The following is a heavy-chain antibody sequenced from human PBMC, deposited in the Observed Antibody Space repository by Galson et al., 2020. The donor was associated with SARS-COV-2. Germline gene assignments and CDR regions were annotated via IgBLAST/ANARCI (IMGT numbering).Heavy chain of an antibody. CDR1: GLTFSDHY. D-gene: IGHD6-19*01. J-gene: IGHJ4*02. Sequence: GGSLRLSCAASGLTFSDHYMDWVRQAPGKGLEWVGRSRNKANSYTTEYAASVKGRFTISRYDSKNSLYLQMNSLKTEDTAVYYCARLHGYSSGWYNYWGQGTLVTVSS. V-gene: IGHV3-72*01. CDR2: SRNKANSYTT. CDR3: ARLHGYSSGWYNY.